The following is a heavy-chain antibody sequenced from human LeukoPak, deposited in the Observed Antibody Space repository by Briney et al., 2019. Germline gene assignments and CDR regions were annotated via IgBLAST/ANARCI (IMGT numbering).Heavy chain of an antibody. V-gene: IGHV3-48*03. CDR1: GFTFSSYE. CDR3: AKSVRGALDY. J-gene: IGHJ4*02. CDR2: ISSSGSTI. D-gene: IGHD3-10*01. Sequence: GGSLRLSCAASGFTFSSYEMNWVRQAPGKGLEWVSYISSSGSTIYYAGSVKGRFTISRDNSKNTLYLQMNSLRAEDTAVYYCAKSVRGALDYWGQGTLVTVSS.